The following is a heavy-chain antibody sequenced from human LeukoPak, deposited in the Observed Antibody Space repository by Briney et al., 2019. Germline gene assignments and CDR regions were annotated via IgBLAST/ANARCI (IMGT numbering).Heavy chain of an antibody. CDR1: GFTFDDYG. CDR2: INWNGGST. D-gene: IGHD2-15*01. Sequence: PGGSLRLSCAASGFTFDDYGMSWVRQAPGKGLEWVSGINWNGGSTGYADSVKGRFTISRDNAKNSLYLQMNSLRAEDTALYYCARRLSKLVAAAPDYYFDYWGQGTLVTVSS. J-gene: IGHJ4*02. CDR3: ARRLSKLVAAAPDYYFDY. V-gene: IGHV3-20*04.